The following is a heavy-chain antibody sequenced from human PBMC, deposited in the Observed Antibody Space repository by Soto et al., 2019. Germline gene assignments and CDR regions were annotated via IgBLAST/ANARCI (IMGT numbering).Heavy chain of an antibody. CDR2: INADYGNT. Sequence: QAQLVQSGAEVRKPGASVKVSCKASGYTFYSHSISWVGQAPGQGLEWMGRINADYGNTQYAQKFRGRVTMTTDTSTTTVYMELTNLRSDDTAVYYCARCIQGDYYYGMDVWGQGTTVTVSS. V-gene: IGHV1-18*01. D-gene: IGHD5-18*01. J-gene: IGHJ6*02. CDR1: GYTFYSHS. CDR3: ARCIQGDYYYGMDV.